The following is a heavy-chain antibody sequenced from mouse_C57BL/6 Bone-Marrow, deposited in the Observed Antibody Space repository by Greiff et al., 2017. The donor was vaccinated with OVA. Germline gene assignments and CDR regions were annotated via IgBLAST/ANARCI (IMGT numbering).Heavy chain of an antibody. D-gene: IGHD2-10*01. CDR3: ARESYSSMDY. CDR2: SRNKANDYTT. J-gene: IGHJ4*01. Sequence: EVKLVESGGGLVQSGRSLRLSCATSGFTFSDFYMEWVRQAPGKGLEWIAASRNKANDYTTEYSASVKGRFIVSRDTSQSILYLQMNALRAEDTAIYYGARESYSSMDYWGQGTSVTVSS. V-gene: IGHV7-1*01. CDR1: GFTFSDFY.